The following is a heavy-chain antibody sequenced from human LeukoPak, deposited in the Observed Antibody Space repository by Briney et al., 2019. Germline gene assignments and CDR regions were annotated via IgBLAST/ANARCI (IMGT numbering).Heavy chain of an antibody. D-gene: IGHD3-3*02. CDR3: ARHVWAEYFQH. Sequence: SETLSLTCTISGGSITSSYWNWIRQPAGEGLEWIGRIYASGSTNYSPSLKSRVTMSVDTSKNQFSLKLSSVTAADTAVYYCARHVWAEYFQHWGQGTLVTVSS. CDR2: IYASGST. J-gene: IGHJ1*01. CDR1: GGSITSSY. V-gene: IGHV4-4*07.